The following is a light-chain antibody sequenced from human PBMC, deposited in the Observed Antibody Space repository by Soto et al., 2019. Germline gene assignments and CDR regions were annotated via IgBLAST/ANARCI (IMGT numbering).Light chain of an antibody. CDR3: QQSYSTRIT. CDR1: QSISSY. J-gene: IGKJ5*01. V-gene: IGKV1-39*01. CDR2: AAS. Sequence: DIQMAQSPSSLSASVGGRVTIACPASQSISSYLNWYQQKPGKAPKLLIYAASSLQSGVPSRFSGSGSGTDFTLTISSLQPEDFATYYCQQSYSTRITFGQGTRLEIK.